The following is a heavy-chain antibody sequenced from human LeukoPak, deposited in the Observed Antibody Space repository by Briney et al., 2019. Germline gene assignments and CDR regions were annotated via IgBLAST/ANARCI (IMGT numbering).Heavy chain of an antibody. D-gene: IGHD6-19*01. CDR1: GGSISGYY. V-gene: IGHV4-59*08. Sequence: SETLSLTCTVSGGSISGYYWTWIRQPPGKGLEWIGYIYSSGSTNYNPSLKSRVTISVDTSKNHFSLKLSSVTAADTAVYFCARRAVPENYFDYWGQRTLVALSS. CDR2: IYSSGST. J-gene: IGHJ4*02. CDR3: ARRAVPENYFDY.